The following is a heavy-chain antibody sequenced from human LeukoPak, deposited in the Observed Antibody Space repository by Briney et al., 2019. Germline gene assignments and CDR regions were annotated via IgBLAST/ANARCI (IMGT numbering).Heavy chain of an antibody. CDR1: GFTSSSYA. CDR3: ARDHRYGDYYGMDV. Sequence: GGSLRLSCAASGFTSSSYAMHWVRQAPGKGLEWVAVISYDGSNKYYADSVKGRFTISRDNSKNTLYLQMNSLRAEDTAVYYCARDHRYGDYYGMDVWGQGTTVTVSS. V-gene: IGHV3-30-3*01. D-gene: IGHD4-17*01. CDR2: ISYDGSNK. J-gene: IGHJ6*02.